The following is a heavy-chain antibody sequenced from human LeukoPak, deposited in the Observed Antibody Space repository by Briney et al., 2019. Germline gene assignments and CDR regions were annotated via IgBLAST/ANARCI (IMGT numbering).Heavy chain of an antibody. CDR3: ARVHRYCSGGRCYLLDY. J-gene: IGHJ4*02. D-gene: IGHD2-15*01. V-gene: IGHV4-59*01. Sequence: PSETLSLTCTVSGGSISNYYWSWIRQPPGKGLEGIGYIYYSGSTNYNPSLKSRLTISVDTSKSQFSLKLTSVTAADTAVYYCARVHRYCSGGRCYLLDYWGQGTLVTVSS. CDR1: GGSISNYY. CDR2: IYYSGST.